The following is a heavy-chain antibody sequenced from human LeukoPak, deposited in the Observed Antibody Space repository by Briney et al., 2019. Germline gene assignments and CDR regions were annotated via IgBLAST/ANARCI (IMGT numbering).Heavy chain of an antibody. V-gene: IGHV3-53*01. D-gene: IGHD5-24*01. CDR1: EFTLSRNY. J-gene: IGHJ4*02. Sequence: GGSLRLSCTASEFTLSRNYMLWVRQAPGKGLEWVSLIFSNGDTHYADSVKGRVTISRDTSKNTVSLQMNSLRVEDTAMYYCTRDQMNYWGQGTLVTVSS. CDR2: IFSNGDT. CDR3: TRDQMNY.